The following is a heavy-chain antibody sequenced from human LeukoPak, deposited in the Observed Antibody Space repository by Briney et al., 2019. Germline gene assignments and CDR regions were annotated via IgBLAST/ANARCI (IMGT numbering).Heavy chain of an antibody. CDR2: ISYDGSNK. CDR1: GFTFSSYG. J-gene: IGHJ4*02. D-gene: IGHD2-21*02. V-gene: IGHV3-30*03. Sequence: GGSLRLSCAASGFTFSSYGMHWVRQAPGKGLEWVAVISYDGSNKYYADSVKGRFTISRDNSKNPLYLQMNSLRAEDTAVYYCARGLCGGDCPYDYWGQGTLVTVSS. CDR3: ARGLCGGDCPYDY.